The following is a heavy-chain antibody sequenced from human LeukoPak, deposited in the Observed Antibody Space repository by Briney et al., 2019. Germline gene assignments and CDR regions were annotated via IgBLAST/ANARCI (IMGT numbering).Heavy chain of an antibody. Sequence: SEPLSLTCTVTGGSINTGGSITTYSWTWIRQSPGKGLAWLGYIYYNGASNNNPSLRSGVTLSVDTSKNQFSLRLSSGTAADTAVYYCARETQLRSPYYHYYMDVWGKGTTVIVSS. CDR2: IYYNGAS. CDR1: GGSINTGGSITTYS. J-gene: IGHJ6*03. V-gene: IGHV4-61*08. CDR3: ARETQLRSPYYHYYMDV. D-gene: IGHD4-11*01.